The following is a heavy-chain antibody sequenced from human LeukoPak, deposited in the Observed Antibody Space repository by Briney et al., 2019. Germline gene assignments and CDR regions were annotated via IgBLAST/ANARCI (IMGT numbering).Heavy chain of an antibody. CDR1: GFTFSSYS. Sequence: GGSLRLSCAASGFTFSSYSMNWVRQAPGKGLEWASSISSSSSYIYYADSVKGRFTISRDNAKNSLYLQMNSLRAEGTAVYYCASAWIQLFSVDYWGQGTLVTVSS. J-gene: IGHJ4*02. D-gene: IGHD5-18*01. V-gene: IGHV3-21*01. CDR3: ASAWIQLFSVDY. CDR2: ISSSSSYI.